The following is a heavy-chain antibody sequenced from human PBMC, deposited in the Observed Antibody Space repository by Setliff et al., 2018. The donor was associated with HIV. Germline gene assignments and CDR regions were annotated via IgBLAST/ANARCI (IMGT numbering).Heavy chain of an antibody. CDR1: GGSLSGYY. D-gene: IGHD3-22*01. Sequence: ASETLSLTCAVYGGSLSGYYWSWIRQPPGKGLEWIGEINQSGSTNYNPSLKSRVTISVDTSKDQFSLMLSSVTAADTAVYYCARHDSGGYYSLDYWGQGTLVTVSS. V-gene: IGHV4-34*01. CDR2: INQSGST. J-gene: IGHJ4*02. CDR3: ARHDSGGYYSLDY.